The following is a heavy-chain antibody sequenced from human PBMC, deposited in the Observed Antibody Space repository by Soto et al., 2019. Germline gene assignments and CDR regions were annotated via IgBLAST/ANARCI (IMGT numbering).Heavy chain of an antibody. J-gene: IGHJ4*02. Sequence: PSETLSLTCTVSGGSISSYYWSWIRQPPGKGLEWIGYIYYSGSTNYNPSLKSRVTISVDTSKSQFSLKLSSVTAADTAVYYCARERITMVRGDPGYFDYWGQGTLVTVSS. CDR3: ARERITMVRGDPGYFDY. CDR2: IYYSGST. V-gene: IGHV4-59*01. D-gene: IGHD3-10*01. CDR1: GGSISSYY.